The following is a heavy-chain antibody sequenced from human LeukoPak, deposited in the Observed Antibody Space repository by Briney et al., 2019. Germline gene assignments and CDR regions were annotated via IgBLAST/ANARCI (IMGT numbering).Heavy chain of an antibody. CDR2: IDNFGTT. D-gene: IGHD3-10*01. CDR1: GFSVNNNY. V-gene: IGHV3-53*01. J-gene: IGHJ4*02. CDR3: AGGPYYGSGSRPGYLNH. Sequence: GGSLRLSCAASGFSVNNNYMDWVRQAPGKELEWVSEIDNFGTTYYADSVKGRFTISRDSSRNTMYLQMSSLRAEDTAVYYCAGGPYYGSGSRPGYLNHWGLGTLVTVSS.